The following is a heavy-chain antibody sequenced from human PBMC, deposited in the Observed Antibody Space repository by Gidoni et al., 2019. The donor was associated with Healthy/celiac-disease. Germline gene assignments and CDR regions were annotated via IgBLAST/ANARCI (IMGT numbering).Heavy chain of an antibody. V-gene: IGHV3-23*01. J-gene: IGHJ4*02. CDR3: AKEGALYYYDSSGYPYFDY. D-gene: IGHD3-22*01. CDR2: ISGSGGSK. Sequence: EVPLLESGGGLVQPGRSLILSCSASAFTFSSYAMSWVRQAPGKGLEWVSAISGSGGSKYYADSVKGRFTISRDNSKNTLYLQMNSLRAEDTAVYYCAKEGALYYYDSSGYPYFDYWGQGTLVTVSS. CDR1: AFTFSSYA.